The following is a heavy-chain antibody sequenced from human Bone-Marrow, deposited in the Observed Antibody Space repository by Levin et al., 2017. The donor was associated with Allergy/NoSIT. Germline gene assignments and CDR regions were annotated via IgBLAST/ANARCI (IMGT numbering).Heavy chain of an antibody. CDR2: IFWKSDSI. CDR1: GFTFEDYA. CDR3: VKDLGQVTAALNY. J-gene: IGHJ4*02. D-gene: IGHD2-2*01. V-gene: IGHV3-9*01. Sequence: GGSLRLSCAASGFTFEDYAMHWVRQAPGKGLEWVSGIFWKSDSIGYADSVRGRFTISRDNARNSLYLQMNSLRAEDTALYYCVKDLGQVTAALNYWGQGTLVTVSS.